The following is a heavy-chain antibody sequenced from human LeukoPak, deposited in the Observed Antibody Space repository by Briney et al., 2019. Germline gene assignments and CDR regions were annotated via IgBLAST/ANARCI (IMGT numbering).Heavy chain of an antibody. CDR3: ARDSLKNGYNYDYFDY. Sequence: GGSLRLSCAASGFTFSNYPMHWVRQAPGKGLEWVAVISYDGSNEYYVDSVKGRFTISRDNSKNILYLQMNSLTAEDTAVYYCARDSLKNGYNYDYFDYWGQGTLVTVSS. J-gene: IGHJ4*02. V-gene: IGHV3-30-3*01. CDR1: GFTFSNYP. D-gene: IGHD5-24*01. CDR2: ISYDGSNE.